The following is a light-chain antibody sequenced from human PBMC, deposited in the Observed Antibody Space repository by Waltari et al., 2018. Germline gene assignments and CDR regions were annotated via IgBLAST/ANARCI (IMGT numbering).Light chain of an antibody. J-gene: IGLJ3*02. CDR2: EGS. CDR1: SSYVVSYNY. CDR3: CSYTAGRTWV. V-gene: IGLV2-23*01. Sequence: QSSLTQHAYVSGSPGHSITISCTCTSSYVVSYNYVSWYQQHPGKAPKLMIYEGSKRPSRVSNRCSGSKPGNTASLTISGLQAEDEAYYYCCSYTAGRTWVFGGGTKLTVL.